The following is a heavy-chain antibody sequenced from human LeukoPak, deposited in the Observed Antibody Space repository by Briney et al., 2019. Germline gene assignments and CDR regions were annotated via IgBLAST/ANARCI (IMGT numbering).Heavy chain of an antibody. CDR1: GFTVSSNC. CDR2: IYSDGST. CDR3: ASHDYGDYGHFDY. D-gene: IGHD4-17*01. J-gene: IGHJ4*02. Sequence: GGSLRLSCAASGFTVSSNCMSWVRQAPGKGLEWVSVIYSDGSTYYADSVKGRFTISRDNSKNTLYLQMNSLRAEDTAVYYCASHDYGDYGHFDYWGQGTLVTVS. V-gene: IGHV3-66*04.